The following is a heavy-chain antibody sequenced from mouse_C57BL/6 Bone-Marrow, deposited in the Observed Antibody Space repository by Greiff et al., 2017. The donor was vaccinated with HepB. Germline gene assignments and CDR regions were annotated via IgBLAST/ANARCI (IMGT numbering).Heavy chain of an antibody. J-gene: IGHJ4*01. CDR1: GFTFSDYG. CDR3: ARPGSSYKDYAIDY. V-gene: IGHV5-17*01. Sequence: EVQGVESGGGLVKPGGSLKLSCAASGFTFSDYGMHWVRQAPEKGLEWVAYISSGSSTIYYADTVKGRFTISRDNAKNTLFLQMTRLRSEDTAMYYCARPGSSYKDYAIDYWGQGASVTVSS. D-gene: IGHD1-1*01. CDR2: ISSGSSTI.